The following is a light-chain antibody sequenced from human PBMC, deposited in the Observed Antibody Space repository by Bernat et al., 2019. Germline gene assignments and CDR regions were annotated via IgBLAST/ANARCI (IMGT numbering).Light chain of an antibody. CDR3: RSYAGSKGYF. CDR2: DVN. J-gene: IGLJ1*01. CDR1: SSDVGAYNY. Sequence: QSALTQPRSVSGSPGQSVTISCTGTSSDVGAYNYVSWSQHHPGKAPKLMIYDVNQRPSGVPDRFSGSKSGNTASLTISGLQAEDEADYYCRSYAGSKGYFFGTGTEVTVL. V-gene: IGLV2-11*01.